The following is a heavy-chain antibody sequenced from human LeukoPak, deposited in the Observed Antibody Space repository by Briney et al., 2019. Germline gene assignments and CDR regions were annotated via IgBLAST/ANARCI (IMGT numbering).Heavy chain of an antibody. CDR3: ARGLYYYYYGMDV. CDR2: INHSGST. Sequence: PETLSLTCAVYGGSFSGYYWSWIRQPPGKGLEWIGEINHSGSTNYNPSLKSRVTISVDTSKNQFSLKLSSVTAADTAVYYCARGLYYYYYGMDVWGQGTTVTVSS. V-gene: IGHV4-34*01. CDR1: GGSFSGYY. J-gene: IGHJ6*02.